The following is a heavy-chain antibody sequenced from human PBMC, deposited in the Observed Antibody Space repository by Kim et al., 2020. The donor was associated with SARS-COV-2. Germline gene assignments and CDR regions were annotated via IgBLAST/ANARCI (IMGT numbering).Heavy chain of an antibody. V-gene: IGHV1-8*01. D-gene: IGHD6-19*01. CDR2: MSPTSGRT. J-gene: IGHJ4*02. Sequence: ASVKVSCKASGYPFSSYDMNWVRQATGQGLEWMGWMSPTSGRTLYAQNFQGRLTMTMDTSTSTAYMELTSLTFEDTAAYYCTRGKAVAGDYWGQGTLVTVSS. CDR3: TRGKAVAGDY. CDR1: GYPFSSYD.